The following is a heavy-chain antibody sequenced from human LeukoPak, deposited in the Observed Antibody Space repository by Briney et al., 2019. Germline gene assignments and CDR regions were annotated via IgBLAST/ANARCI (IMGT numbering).Heavy chain of an antibody. CDR3: ASLKTYDDAFDI. V-gene: IGHV1-2*02. Sequence: ASVKVSCKTSGYTFTGYYMHWVRQAPGQGLEWMGWIIPNTGGTNYAQRFQGRVSMTRDTSISTAYMELSRLRSDDTAMYYCASLKTYDDAFDIWGQGTMVTVS. CDR2: IIPNTGGT. CDR1: GYTFTGYY. D-gene: IGHD3-3*01. J-gene: IGHJ3*02.